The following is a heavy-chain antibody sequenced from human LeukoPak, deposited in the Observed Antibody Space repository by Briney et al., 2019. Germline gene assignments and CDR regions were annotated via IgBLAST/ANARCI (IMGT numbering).Heavy chain of an antibody. CDR3: AKDRYSGSYSISWFDP. Sequence: GGSLRLSCAASGFTVSSNYMSWVRQAPGKGLEWVSVIYSGGSTYYADSVKGRFTISRDNSKNTLYLQMNSLRAEDTAVYYCAKDRYSGSYSISWFDPWGQGTLVTVSS. V-gene: IGHV3-53*01. J-gene: IGHJ5*02. CDR2: IYSGGST. CDR1: GFTVSSNY. D-gene: IGHD1-26*01.